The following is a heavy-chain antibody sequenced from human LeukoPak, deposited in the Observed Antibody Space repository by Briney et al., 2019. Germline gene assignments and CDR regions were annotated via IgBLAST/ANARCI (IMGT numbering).Heavy chain of an antibody. Sequence: TGGSLRLSCAASGFTFSSYGMSWVRQAPGKGLEWVSAISGSGGSTYYADSVKGRFTISRDNSKNTLYLQMDNLRAEDTGVYYCARELREHGVFDIWGQGTMVTVSS. CDR3: ARELREHGVFDI. CDR1: GFTFSSYG. CDR2: ISGSGGST. V-gene: IGHV3-23*01. D-gene: IGHD1/OR15-1a*01. J-gene: IGHJ3*02.